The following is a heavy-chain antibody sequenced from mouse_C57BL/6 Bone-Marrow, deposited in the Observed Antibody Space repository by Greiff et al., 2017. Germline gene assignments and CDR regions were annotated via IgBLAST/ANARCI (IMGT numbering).Heavy chain of an antibody. CDR2: ISSGGSYT. V-gene: IGHV5-6*01. D-gene: IGHD1-1*01. CDR3: ARQTVVHYYAMDY. J-gene: IGHJ4*01. CDR1: GFTFSSYG. Sequence: EVKLVESGGDLVKPGGSLKLSCAASGFTFSSYGMSWVRQTPDKRLEWVATISSGGSYTYYPDSVKGRFTISSDNAKNTLYLQMSSLKYEDTAMYYCARQTVVHYYAMDYWGQGTSVTVSS.